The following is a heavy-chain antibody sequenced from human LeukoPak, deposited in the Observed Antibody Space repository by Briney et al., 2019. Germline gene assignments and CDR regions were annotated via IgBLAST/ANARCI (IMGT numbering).Heavy chain of an antibody. V-gene: IGHV1-46*01. CDR3: ARVGIMVYAPPSAYYFDY. CDR1: GYTFTSYY. CDR2: INPSGGST. D-gene: IGHD2-8*01. J-gene: IGHJ4*02. Sequence: ASVKVSCKASGYTFTSYYMHWVRQAPGQGLEWMGIINPSGGSTSYAQKFQGRVTMTRDTSTSTVYMELSSLRSEDTAVYYCARVGIMVYAPPSAYYFDYWGQGTLVTVSS.